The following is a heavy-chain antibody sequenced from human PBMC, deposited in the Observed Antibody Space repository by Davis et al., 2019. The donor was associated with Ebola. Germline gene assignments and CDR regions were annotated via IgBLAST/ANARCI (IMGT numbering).Heavy chain of an antibody. D-gene: IGHD3-22*01. CDR3: AKEKQGTDDSSGYPIYYYYGMDV. V-gene: IGHV3-30*18. J-gene: IGHJ6*04. CDR1: GFTFSSYG. CDR2: ISYDGSNK. Sequence: PGGSLRLSCAASGFTFSSYGMHWVRQAPGKGLEWVAVISYDGSNKYYADSVKGRFTISRDNSKNTLYLQMNSLRADDTAVYYCAKEKQGTDDSSGYPIYYYYGMDVWGKGTTVTVSS.